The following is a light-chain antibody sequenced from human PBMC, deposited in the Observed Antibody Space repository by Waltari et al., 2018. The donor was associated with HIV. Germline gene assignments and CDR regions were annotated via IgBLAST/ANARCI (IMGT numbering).Light chain of an antibody. V-gene: IGKV3-15*01. J-gene: IGKJ1*01. CDR1: QTVSRY. CDR2: GAS. CDR3: QQYDNWPPWT. Sequence: EIVLTQSPVTLSLSPGERATLSCRASQTVSRYLAWYQQKPGQAPRLLIYGASTRATGIPARFSGSGSWTEFTLTISTLHSEDSAVYYCQQYDNWPPWTFGQGTKVEIK.